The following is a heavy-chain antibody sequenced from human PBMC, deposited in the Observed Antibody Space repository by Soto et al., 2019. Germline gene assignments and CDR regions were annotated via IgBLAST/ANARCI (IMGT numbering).Heavy chain of an antibody. CDR3: ARGPLVGVTDC. J-gene: IGHJ4*02. V-gene: IGHV4-61*01. Sequence: SETLSLTCTVSPGSVNSGSYYWSWIRQPPGKGLEWIGDIYYSGSTNYNPSLKGRVTISLEKSKNQFYLKLSSVTAADTAVYYCARGPLVGVTDCWGRGTLVTV. CDR2: IYYSGST. CDR1: PGSVNSGSYY. D-gene: IGHD2-8*01.